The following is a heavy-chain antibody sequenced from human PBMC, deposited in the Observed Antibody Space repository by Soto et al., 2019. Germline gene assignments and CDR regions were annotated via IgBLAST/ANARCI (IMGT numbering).Heavy chain of an antibody. V-gene: IGHV4-59*01. CDR2: VYNSGST. CDR1: GGSISSNY. J-gene: IGHJ4*02. D-gene: IGHD6-13*01. CDR3: ARYRREAVAGYTLDN. Sequence: SETLSLTCTVSGGSISSNYWTWIRQPPGKGLEWIGYVYNSGSTNYNPSLKSRVTISEDTSKSQFSLKVNSMTAADTAVYYCARYRREAVAGYTLDNWGQGILVTAPQ.